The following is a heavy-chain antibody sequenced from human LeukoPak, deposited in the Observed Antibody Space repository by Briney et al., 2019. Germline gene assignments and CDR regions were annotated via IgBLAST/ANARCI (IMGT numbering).Heavy chain of an antibody. CDR1: GYSISSGYY. D-gene: IGHD3-10*01. CDR2: IYHSGST. CDR3: ARDWWRYYGSGSYYNWFDP. V-gene: IGHV4-38-2*02. Sequence: PSETLSLTCTVSGYSISSGYYWGWIRQPPGKGLEWIGSIYHSGSTYYNPSLKSRVTISVDTSKNQFSLKLSSVTAADTAVYYCARDWWRYYGSGSYYNWFDPWGQGTLVTVSS. J-gene: IGHJ5*02.